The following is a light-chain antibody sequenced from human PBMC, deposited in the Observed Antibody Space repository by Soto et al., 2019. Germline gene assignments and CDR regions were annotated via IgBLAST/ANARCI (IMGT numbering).Light chain of an antibody. CDR2: ATS. J-gene: IGKJ4*01. CDR1: QSVGNN. V-gene: IGKV3-15*01. CDR3: QQYGDWPLT. Sequence: EIVVTQSPATLSVSPGERATLSCRASQSVGNNFAWYQQKPGQAPRLLIFATSTRATGVPARFSGSGSGTEFTLTISSLQSEDFAVYYCQQYGDWPLTFGVWAKVEIE.